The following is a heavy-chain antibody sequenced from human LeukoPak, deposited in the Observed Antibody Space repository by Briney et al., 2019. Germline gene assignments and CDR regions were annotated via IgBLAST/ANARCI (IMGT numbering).Heavy chain of an antibody. CDR3: AAVSLRYFDWLSPLDI. Sequence: SVKVSCKASGFTFTSSAMQWVRQARGQRLEWIGWIVVGSGNTNYAQKFQERVTITRDMSTSTAYMELSSLRSEDTAVYYCAAVSLRYFDWLSPLDIWGQGTMVTVPS. CDR2: IVVGSGNT. CDR1: GFTFTSSA. D-gene: IGHD3-9*01. J-gene: IGHJ3*02. V-gene: IGHV1-58*02.